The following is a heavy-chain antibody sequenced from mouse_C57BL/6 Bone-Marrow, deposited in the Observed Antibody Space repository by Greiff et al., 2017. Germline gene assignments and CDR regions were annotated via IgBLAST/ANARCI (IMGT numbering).Heavy chain of an antibody. CDR2: ISSGGDYI. J-gene: IGHJ4*01. CDR3: TSNPLYAMVY. Sequence: EVHLVQSGEGLVKPGGSLKLSCAASGFTFSSYAMPWVRQTPEQRLEWVGYISSGGDYIYYAYTLKGRFTISRDNARNTPYLQMISLKSEDTARYYCTSNPLYAMVYWGQGTSVTVSS. V-gene: IGHV5-9-1*02. CDR1: GFTFSSYA.